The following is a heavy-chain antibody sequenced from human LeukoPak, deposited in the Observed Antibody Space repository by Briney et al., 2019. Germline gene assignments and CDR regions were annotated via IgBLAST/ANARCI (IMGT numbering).Heavy chain of an antibody. J-gene: IGHJ4*02. CDR3: ARVGGSGSFVPLYYFDY. CDR2: INWNGGTA. D-gene: IGHD3-10*01. V-gene: IGHV3-20*01. Sequence: GGSLRLSCAASGFTFDDYGMSWVRQVPGKGLEWDSNINWNGGTAHYGDSVKGRFTISRDNAKNSLYLQINSLTTEDTAFYHCARVGGSGSFVPLYYFDYWGQGTLVTVSS. CDR1: GFTFDDYG.